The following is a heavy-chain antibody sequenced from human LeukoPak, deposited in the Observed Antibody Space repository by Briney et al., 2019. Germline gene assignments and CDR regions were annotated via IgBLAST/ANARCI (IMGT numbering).Heavy chain of an antibody. CDR3: GQYSGNSVDAFDI. D-gene: IGHD4-23*01. J-gene: IGHJ3*02. CDR1: GFTFSSYS. Sequence: GGPLRLSCAASGFTFSSYSMNWVRQAPGKGLEWGSSISSSSSYIYYADSVKGRFTISRDNAKNSLYLQMNSLRAEDTAVYYCGQYSGNSVDAFDIWGQGTMVTVSS. V-gene: IGHV3-21*01. CDR2: ISSSSSYI.